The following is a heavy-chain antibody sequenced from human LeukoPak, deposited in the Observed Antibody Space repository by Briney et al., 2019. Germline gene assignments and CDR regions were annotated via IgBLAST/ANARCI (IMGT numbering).Heavy chain of an antibody. V-gene: IGHV3-9*01. J-gene: IGHJ4*02. CDR3: AKDILNYYDSSGYLAR. Sequence: GGSLRLSCAASGITFDDYAMHWVRQAPGKGLEWVSGISWNSGSIGYADSVKGRFTISRDNAKNSLYLQMNSLRAEDTALYYCAKDILNYYDSSGYLARWGQGTLVTVSS. CDR2: ISWNSGSI. CDR1: GITFDDYA. D-gene: IGHD3-22*01.